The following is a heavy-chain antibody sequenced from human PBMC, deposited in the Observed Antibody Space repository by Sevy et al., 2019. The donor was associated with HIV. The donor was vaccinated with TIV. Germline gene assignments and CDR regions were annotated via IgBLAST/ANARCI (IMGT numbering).Heavy chain of an antibody. CDR3: ARHFVPSYLENSGYYYFDY. J-gene: IGHJ4*02. D-gene: IGHD3-22*01. V-gene: IGHV3-74*01. Sequence: GGSLRLSCAASGFTFSSYWMHWVRQVPGKGLVWVSHINSDGSTTNYADSVKGRFTISRDNAKNTLYLQMNSLRAEDTAVYYCARHFVPSYLENSGYYYFDYWGQGTLVTVSS. CDR1: GFTFSSYW. CDR2: INSDGSTT.